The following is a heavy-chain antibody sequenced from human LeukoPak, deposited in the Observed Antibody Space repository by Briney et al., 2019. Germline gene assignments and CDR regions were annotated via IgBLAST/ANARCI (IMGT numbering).Heavy chain of an antibody. V-gene: IGHV5-10-1*01. CDR3: AGNYYGSGSYPLC. Sequence: GESLKISCKGSGYSFTSYWISWVRQVPGKGLEWMGRIDPSDSYTNYSPSFQGHVTISADKSISTAYLQWSSLKASDTAMYYCAGNYYGSGSYPLCWGQGTLVTVSS. D-gene: IGHD3-10*01. J-gene: IGHJ4*02. CDR1: GYSFTSYW. CDR2: IDPSDSYT.